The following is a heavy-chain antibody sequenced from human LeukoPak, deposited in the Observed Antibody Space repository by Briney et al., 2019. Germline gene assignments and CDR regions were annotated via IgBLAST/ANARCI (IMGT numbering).Heavy chain of an antibody. CDR2: IRYDGSNK. CDR1: GFTFSGYG. CDR3: AKGLGSVVVPAANGDFLDY. V-gene: IGHV3-30*02. Sequence: PGGSLRLSCAASGFTFSGYGMHWVRQAPGKGLEWVAFIRYDGSNKYYADSVKGRFTISRDNSKNTLYLQMNSLRAEDTAVYYCAKGLGSVVVPAANGDFLDYWGQGTLVTVSS. D-gene: IGHD2-2*01. J-gene: IGHJ4*02.